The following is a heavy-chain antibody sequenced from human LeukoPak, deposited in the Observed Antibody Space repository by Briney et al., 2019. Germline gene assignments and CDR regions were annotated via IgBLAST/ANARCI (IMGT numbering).Heavy chain of an antibody. CDR3: ARVRWFGELFSDY. CDR1: GYSFTNYD. Sequence: ASVKVSCKASGYSFTNYDINWVRQATGQGLEWMGWMNPKSGDTGYSQKFQGRVFITRDTSINTAYMELSSLGSDDTAVYYCARVRWFGELFSDYWGQGTLVTVSS. V-gene: IGHV1-8*03. J-gene: IGHJ4*02. CDR2: MNPKSGDT. D-gene: IGHD3-10*01.